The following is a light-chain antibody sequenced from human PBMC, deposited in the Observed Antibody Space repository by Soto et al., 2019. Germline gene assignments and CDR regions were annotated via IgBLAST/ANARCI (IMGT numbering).Light chain of an antibody. CDR2: GAS. J-gene: IGKJ1*01. V-gene: IGKV3-15*01. CDR1: QSVSSN. Sequence: EIVLTQSPGTLSLSPGQVATLSCRASQSVSSNLAWYQQKPCQAPRLLIYGASTRATGIPARFSGSGSGTEFTLTISSLQSEDLAVYYCQQYKNWLTWTFGQGTKVDIK. CDR3: QQYKNWLTWT.